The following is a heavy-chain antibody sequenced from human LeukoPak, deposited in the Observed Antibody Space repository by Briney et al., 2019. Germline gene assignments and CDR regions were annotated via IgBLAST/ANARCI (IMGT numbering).Heavy chain of an antibody. D-gene: IGHD1-26*01. CDR2: IREDGSEI. V-gene: IGHV3-7*03. Sequence: GGSLRLSCGASGFTFSTYWMTWVRQAPGKGLEWVANIREDGSEIFYVDSVKGRFTISRDNAKNSMYLQTNSLRVEDSGLYYCTRDRSWSGYDYWGQGTLVTVSS. J-gene: IGHJ4*02. CDR1: GFTFSTYW. CDR3: TRDRSWSGYDY.